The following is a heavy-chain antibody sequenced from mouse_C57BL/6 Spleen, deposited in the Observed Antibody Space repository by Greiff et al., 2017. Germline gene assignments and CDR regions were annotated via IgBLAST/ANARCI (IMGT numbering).Heavy chain of an antibody. Sequence: VKLQQPGAELVRPGSSVKLSCKASGYTFTSYWMHWVKQRPIQGLEWIGNIDPSDSETHYNQKFKDKATLTVDKSSSTAYMQLSSLTSEDSAVYYCARGDYGSPYYWGQGTTLTVSS. CDR1: GYTFTSYW. V-gene: IGHV1-52*01. J-gene: IGHJ2*01. D-gene: IGHD1-1*01. CDR2: IDPSDSET. CDR3: ARGDYGSPYY.